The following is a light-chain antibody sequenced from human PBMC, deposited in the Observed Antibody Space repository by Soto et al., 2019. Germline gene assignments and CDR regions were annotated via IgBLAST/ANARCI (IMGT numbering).Light chain of an antibody. CDR1: SSDVGGYNY. J-gene: IGLJ1*01. V-gene: IGLV2-8*01. CDR3: TSYAGSNNFFYV. Sequence: QSVLTQPPSASGSPGQSVTISCTGTSSDVGGYNYVSRYQQHPGKAPKLTIYEVSKRPSGVPDRFSGSKSGNTASLTVSGLQAEDEADYYCTSYAGSNNFFYVFGTGTKVTVL. CDR2: EVS.